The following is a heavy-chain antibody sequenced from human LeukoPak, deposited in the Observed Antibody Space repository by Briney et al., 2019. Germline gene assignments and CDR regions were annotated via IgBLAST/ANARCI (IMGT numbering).Heavy chain of an antibody. CDR1: GYTFSSYY. J-gene: IGHJ4*02. D-gene: IGHD2-21*02. V-gene: IGHV1-18*04. Sequence: GASVKVSCKASGYTFSSYYLHWVRQAPGQGLEWMGRISPYNGNTNYAQKLQGRVTMTTDTSTSTAYMELRSLRSDDTAVYYCARDLYAGVLTYWGQGTLVTVSS. CDR3: ARDLYAGVLTY. CDR2: ISPYNGNT.